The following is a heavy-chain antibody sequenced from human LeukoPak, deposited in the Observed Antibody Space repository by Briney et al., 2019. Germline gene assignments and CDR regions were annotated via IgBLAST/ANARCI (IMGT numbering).Heavy chain of an antibody. Sequence: SVKVSCKASGGTFSSYAISWVRQAPGQGLEWMGGIIPIFGTANYAQKFQGRVTITTDESTSTAYMELSSLRSEDTAVYYCATSDYDILTGLDYWGQGTLVTVSS. CDR3: ATSDYDILTGLDY. J-gene: IGHJ4*02. CDR1: GGTFSSYA. CDR2: IIPIFGTA. V-gene: IGHV1-69*05. D-gene: IGHD3-9*01.